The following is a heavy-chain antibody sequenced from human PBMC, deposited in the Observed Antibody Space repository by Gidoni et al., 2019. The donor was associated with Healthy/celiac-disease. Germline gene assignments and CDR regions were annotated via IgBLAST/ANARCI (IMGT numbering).Heavy chain of an antibody. D-gene: IGHD6-19*01. CDR2: IYYSGST. Sequence: QLQLQESCPGLVQLSETLSLTCPVPGGSIRRSSYYWGWIRPPPGKGLEWIGSIYYSGSTYYNPSLKSRVTISVDTSKSQFSLKLSSVTAADTAVYYCARLTLAVAGTGRWFDPWGQGTLVTVSS. V-gene: IGHV4-39*01. J-gene: IGHJ5*02. CDR3: ARLTLAVAGTGRWFDP. CDR1: GGSIRRSSYY.